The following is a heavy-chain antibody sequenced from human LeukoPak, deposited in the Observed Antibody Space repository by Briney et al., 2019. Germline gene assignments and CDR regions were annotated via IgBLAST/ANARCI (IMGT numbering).Heavy chain of an antibody. CDR3: ARAPSWNYNRYYYYYVDV. Sequence: ASVKVSCKTSGYTFTNFDINWVRQASGHGHEWMGCMNPNSGNTGYAQKFQGRVTITRNTSISTAYMELSSLRSEDTAVYYCARAPSWNYNRYYYYYVDVWGRGTTVTVSS. D-gene: IGHD1-7*01. CDR2: MNPNSGNT. CDR1: GYTFTNFD. V-gene: IGHV1-8*03. J-gene: IGHJ6*03.